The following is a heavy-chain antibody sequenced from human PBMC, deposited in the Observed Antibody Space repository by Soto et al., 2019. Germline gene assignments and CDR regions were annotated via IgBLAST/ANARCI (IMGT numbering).Heavy chain of an antibody. Sequence: ASVKGSCKGSGYTFTFYAMDWVRQGPGQRVGGMGWINAGNGNTKYSQKFQGRVTITRGTSASTAYMELSSLRSEDTAVYYCARGAPKLGYCSGGSCYGGNYYYCYMDVWGKGTTVTVS. J-gene: IGHJ6*03. V-gene: IGHV1-3*01. CDR3: ARGAPKLGYCSGGSCYGGNYYYCYMDV. D-gene: IGHD2-15*01. CDR2: INAGNGNT. CDR1: GYTFTFYA.